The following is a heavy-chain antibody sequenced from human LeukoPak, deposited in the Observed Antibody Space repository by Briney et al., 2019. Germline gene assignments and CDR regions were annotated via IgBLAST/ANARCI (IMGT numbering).Heavy chain of an antibody. CDR3: ARDQIADNWFDP. V-gene: IGHV4-4*07. CDR2: IYTSGST. D-gene: IGHD6-13*01. Sequence: SETLSLTCTVSGGSISSYYWSWIRQPAGKGLEWIGRIYTSGSTNYNPSLKSRVTMSVDTSKNQVSLKLRSVTAADTAVYYCARDQIADNWFDPWGQGTLVTVSS. J-gene: IGHJ5*02. CDR1: GGSISSYY.